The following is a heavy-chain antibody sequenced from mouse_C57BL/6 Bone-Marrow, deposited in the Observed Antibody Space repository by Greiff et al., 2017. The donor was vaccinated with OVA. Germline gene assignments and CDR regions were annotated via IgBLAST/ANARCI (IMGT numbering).Heavy chain of an antibody. J-gene: IGHJ4*01. CDR3: ARDEYYDFSYAMDY. CDR2: ISDGGSYT. Sequence: EVKLVESGGGLVKPGGSLKLSCAASGFTFSSYAMSWVRQTPEKRLEWVATISDGGSYTYYPDNVKGRFTISRDNAKNNLYLQMSHLKSEDTAMYYCARDEYYDFSYAMDYWRQGTSVTVSS. V-gene: IGHV5-4*01. D-gene: IGHD2-4*01. CDR1: GFTFSSYA.